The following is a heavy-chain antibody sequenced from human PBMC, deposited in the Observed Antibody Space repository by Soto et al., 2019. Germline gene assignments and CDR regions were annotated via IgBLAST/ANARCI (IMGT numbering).Heavy chain of an antibody. V-gene: IGHV3-66*01. CDR1: GFIVSSNY. J-gene: IGHJ4*02. CDR2: IYSGGTT. Sequence: EVKPVESGGGLVQPGGSLRLSCAASGFIVSSNYRSWVRQAPGKGLEWVSVIYSGGTTDYADSVKGRFTISRDNSKNTLYLQMNSLRGEDTAVYYCARGAYSSSWHFDDWGQGTLVTVSS. CDR3: ARGAYSSSWHFDD. D-gene: IGHD6-13*01.